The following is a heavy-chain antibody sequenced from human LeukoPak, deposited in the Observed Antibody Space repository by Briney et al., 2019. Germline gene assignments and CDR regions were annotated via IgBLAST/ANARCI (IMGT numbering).Heavy chain of an antibody. CDR1: GYSISSGYY. V-gene: IGHV4-38-2*01. D-gene: IGHD3-3*01. Sequence: SETLSLTCAVSGYSISSGYYWGWIRQPPGKGLEWIGSIYHSGSTYYNPSLKSRVTISVDTSKSQFSLKLSSVTAADTAVYYCARGGGYDFWSGYGTYYFDYWGQGTLVTVSS. CDR3: ARGGGYDFWSGYGTYYFDY. CDR2: IYHSGST. J-gene: IGHJ4*02.